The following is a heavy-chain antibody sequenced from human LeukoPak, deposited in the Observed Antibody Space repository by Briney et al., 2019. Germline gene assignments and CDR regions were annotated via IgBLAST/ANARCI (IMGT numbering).Heavy chain of an antibody. J-gene: IGHJ4*02. CDR2: IYYSGST. V-gene: IGHV4-31*03. D-gene: IGHD5-24*01. CDR1: GGSIFSADYY. Sequence: TLSLTCIVSGGSIFSADYYWTWIRQLPEKGLECIGYIYYSGSTYYSPSVRGRVTISVDTSNDQFSLKLSSVTAADTAVYYWARGLRDGYNYVNYFDSWGQGTRFTVSS. CDR3: ARGLRDGYNYVNYFDS.